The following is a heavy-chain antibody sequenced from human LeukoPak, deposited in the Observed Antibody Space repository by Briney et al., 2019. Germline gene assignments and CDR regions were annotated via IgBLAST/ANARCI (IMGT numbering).Heavy chain of an antibody. D-gene: IGHD6-19*01. Sequence: GGSLRLSCAASGFTFSSYSMNWVRQAPGKGLEWVSSISSSSSYIYYADSVKGRFTISRDNSKNTLYLQMNSLRAEDTAVYYCAKDPEKRYSSGWYFDYWGQGTLVTVSS. CDR3: AKDPEKRYSSGWYFDY. V-gene: IGHV3-21*04. CDR2: ISSSSSYI. J-gene: IGHJ4*02. CDR1: GFTFSSYS.